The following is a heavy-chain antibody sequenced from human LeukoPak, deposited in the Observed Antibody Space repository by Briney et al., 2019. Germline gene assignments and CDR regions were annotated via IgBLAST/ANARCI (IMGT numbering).Heavy chain of an antibody. Sequence: ASVKVSCKASGYTFTSYGISWVRQAPGQGLEWMGWISANNGNTNYAQKLQGRVTMTTDTSTSTAYMELRSLRSDDTAVYYCARGDYVWGSYRNPVDYWGQGTLVTVSS. V-gene: IGHV1-18*01. J-gene: IGHJ4*02. CDR1: GYTFTSYG. D-gene: IGHD3-16*02. CDR3: ARGDYVWGSYRNPVDY. CDR2: ISANNGNT.